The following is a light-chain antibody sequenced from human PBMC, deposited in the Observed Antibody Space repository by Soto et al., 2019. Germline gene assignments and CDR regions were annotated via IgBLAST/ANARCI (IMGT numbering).Light chain of an antibody. J-gene: IGLJ1*01. Sequence: QPVLTQPPSVSGAPGQRVTISCTGSSSNIGAGYDVYWYQQLPGTAPKLLIYANSNRPSGVPDRFSGSKSGTSASLAISGLQAEDEADYYCQSYDSSLSGYVFGTGTKLTVL. V-gene: IGLV1-40*01. CDR2: ANS. CDR3: QSYDSSLSGYV. CDR1: SSNIGAGYD.